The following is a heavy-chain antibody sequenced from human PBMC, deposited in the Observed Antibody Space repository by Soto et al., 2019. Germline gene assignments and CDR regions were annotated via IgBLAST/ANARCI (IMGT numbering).Heavy chain of an antibody. CDR1: GFTFTSSA. Sequence: QMQLVQSGPEVKKPGTSVKVSCKASGFTFTSSAVQWVRQARGQRLEWIGWIVVGSGNTNYAQKFQERVTITRDMSTSTAYMALSSLSSEDTAVYYCAAESQFYDSSGYNWYFDLLGRGTLVTVSS. D-gene: IGHD3-22*01. V-gene: IGHV1-58*01. CDR2: IVVGSGNT. CDR3: AAESQFYDSSGYNWYFDL. J-gene: IGHJ2*01.